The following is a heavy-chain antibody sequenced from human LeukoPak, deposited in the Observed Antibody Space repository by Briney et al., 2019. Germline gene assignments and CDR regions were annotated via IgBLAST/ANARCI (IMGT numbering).Heavy chain of an antibody. J-gene: IGHJ3*02. CDR2: INPNSGGT. CDR3: AREKVVVVAATSYAFDI. D-gene: IGHD2-15*01. CDR1: GYTFTGYY. Sequence: ASVKVSCKASGYTFTGYYMHWVRQAPGQGLEWMGWINPNSGGTNYAQKFQGRVTMTRDTSTSTAYMELSRLRSDDTAVYYCAREKVVVVAATSYAFDIWGQGTMVTVSS. V-gene: IGHV1-2*02.